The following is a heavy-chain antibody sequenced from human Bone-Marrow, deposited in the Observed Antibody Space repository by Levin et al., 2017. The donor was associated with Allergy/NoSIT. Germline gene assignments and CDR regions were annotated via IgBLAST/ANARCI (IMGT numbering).Heavy chain of an antibody. CDR3: ASESLNYYDSSGYYQAFDI. D-gene: IGHD3-22*01. Sequence: GASVKVSCKASGGTFSSYAISWVRQAPGQGLEWMGGIIPIFGTANYAQKFQGRVTITADESTSTAYMELSSLRSEDTAVYYCASESLNYYDSSGYYQAFDIWGQGTMVTVSS. CDR1: GGTFSSYA. V-gene: IGHV1-69*13. CDR2: IIPIFGTA. J-gene: IGHJ3*02.